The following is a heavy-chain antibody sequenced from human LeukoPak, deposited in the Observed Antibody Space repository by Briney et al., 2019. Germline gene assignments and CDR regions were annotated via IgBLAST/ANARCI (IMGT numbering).Heavy chain of an antibody. CDR1: GGSVSSGSYY. V-gene: IGHV4-61*01. Sequence: SETLSLTCTVSGGSVSSGSYYWSWIRQPPGKGLEWIGYIYYSGSTNYNPSLKSRVTISVDTSKNQFSLKLSSVTAADTAVYYCARSPSKVGATYWFDPWGQGTLVTVSS. J-gene: IGHJ5*02. D-gene: IGHD1-26*01. CDR2: IYYSGST. CDR3: ARSPSKVGATYWFDP.